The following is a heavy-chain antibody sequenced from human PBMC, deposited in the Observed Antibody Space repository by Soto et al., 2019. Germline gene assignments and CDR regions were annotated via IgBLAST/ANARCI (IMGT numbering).Heavy chain of an antibody. J-gene: IGHJ6*02. V-gene: IGHV1-18*01. Sequence: QVQLVQSGAEVMTPGASVKVSCKASGYTFSNFGLSWVRQAPGQGLEWIGWISGYNGNTNSAERFQGRVTMTTDTSTSTAYMEVRSLTSDDTDVYYCARDKGYGFGWSSSSGMDVWGQGTTVTVSS. D-gene: IGHD5-18*01. CDR1: GYTFSNFG. CDR3: ARDKGYGFGWSSSSGMDV. CDR2: ISGYNGNT.